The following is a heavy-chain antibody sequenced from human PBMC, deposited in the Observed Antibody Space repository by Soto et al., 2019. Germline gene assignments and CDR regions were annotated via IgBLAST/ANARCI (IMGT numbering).Heavy chain of an antibody. CDR1: GGSISSSSYY. CDR2: IYYSGST. D-gene: IGHD3-10*01. Sequence: QLQLQESGPGLVKPSETLSLTCTVSGGSISSSSYYWGWIRQPPGKGLEWIGSIYYSGSTYYNPSLKSRVTISVATSRRQFSLKLSSVTAAATAVYYCASLNGYYYGSGSYSWPEEFDPWGQGTLVTVSS. J-gene: IGHJ5*02. CDR3: ASLNGYYYGSGSYSWPEEFDP. V-gene: IGHV4-39*01.